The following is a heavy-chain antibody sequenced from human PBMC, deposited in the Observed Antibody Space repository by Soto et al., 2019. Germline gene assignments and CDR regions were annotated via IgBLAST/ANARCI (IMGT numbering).Heavy chain of an antibody. Sequence: QITLKESGPTLVKPTQTLTLTCTFSGFSLITTEEGVGWIRQPPGKAPEWLALIYWDDDKRYSPSLRTRLPITKDTSKNRGVLTVTNVDPVDTATYYCAHGSCFGADCYPNPYFNFWGQGILVTVSS. CDR1: GFSLITTEEG. D-gene: IGHD2-21*02. CDR2: IYWDDDK. V-gene: IGHV2-5*02. J-gene: IGHJ4*02. CDR3: AHGSCFGADCYPNPYFNF.